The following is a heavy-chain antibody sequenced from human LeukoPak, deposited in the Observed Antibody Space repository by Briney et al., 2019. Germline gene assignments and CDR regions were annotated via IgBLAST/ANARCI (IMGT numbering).Heavy chain of an antibody. D-gene: IGHD2/OR15-2a*01. CDR1: GFTVSSNY. J-gene: IGHJ6*02. CDR2: IYSGGST. Sequence: PGGSLRLSCAASGFTVSSNYMSWVRQAPGKGLEWGSVIYSGGSTYYADSVKGRFTISRDNSKNTLYLQMNSLRAEDTAVYYCARDSHSMRYGMDVWGQGTTVTVSS. CDR3: ARDSHSMRYGMDV. V-gene: IGHV3-66*02.